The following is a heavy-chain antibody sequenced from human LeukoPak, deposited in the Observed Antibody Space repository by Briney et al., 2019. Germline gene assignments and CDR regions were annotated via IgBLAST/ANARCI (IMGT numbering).Heavy chain of an antibody. D-gene: IGHD3-9*01. CDR2: IYYSGTT. CDR1: GGSISSGDYY. Sequence: SSETLSLTCSVSGGSISSGDYYWSWIRQPPGEGLEWIGHIYYSGTTDYNPTLRSRVSVSLDTSKNQFSLKLSSVTAADTAVYYCARDRYFIGFDYWGQGTLVTVSS. V-gene: IGHV4-30-4*01. J-gene: IGHJ4*02. CDR3: ARDRYFIGFDY.